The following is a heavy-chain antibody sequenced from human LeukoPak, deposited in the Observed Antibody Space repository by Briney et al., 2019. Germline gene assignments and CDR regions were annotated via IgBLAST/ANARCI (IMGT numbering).Heavy chain of an antibody. CDR1: GYTFTSYD. J-gene: IGHJ5*02. Sequence: EASVKVSCEASGYTFTSYDINWVRQATGQGPEWMGWMNPNSGNTGYAQKFQGRVTMTRNTSISTAYMELSSLRSEDTAVYYCARGSVRDGYNYWFDPWGQGTLVTVSS. V-gene: IGHV1-8*01. D-gene: IGHD5-24*01. CDR2: MNPNSGNT. CDR3: ARGSVRDGYNYWFDP.